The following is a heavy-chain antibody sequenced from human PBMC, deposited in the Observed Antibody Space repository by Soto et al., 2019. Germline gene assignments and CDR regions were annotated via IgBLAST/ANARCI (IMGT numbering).Heavy chain of an antibody. J-gene: IGHJ4*02. CDR1: GFSLSTSGVG. CDR2: IYWDDDK. V-gene: IGHV2-5*02. CDR3: AHRVSSGWPWDGGHFDY. D-gene: IGHD6-19*01. Sequence: QITLMESGPTLVKPTQTLTLTCTFSGFSLSTSGVGVGWIRQPPGKALEWLALIYWDDDKRYSPSLKSRLTITKDTSKNQVVLTMTNMGPVDTATYYCAHRVSSGWPWDGGHFDYWGQGTLVTVSS.